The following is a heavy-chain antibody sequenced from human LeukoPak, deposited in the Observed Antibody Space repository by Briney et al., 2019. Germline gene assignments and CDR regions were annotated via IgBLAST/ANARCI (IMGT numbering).Heavy chain of an antibody. V-gene: IGHV4-34*01. CDR2: INPSGST. CDR1: GESFSGYY. Sequence: LETLSLTCAVYGESFSGYYWSWIRQPPGKGLEWIGEINPSGSTNNNSTLKSRVPISGDTSKNQFSLKLSSVTAADTAVYYCARRSDYDILTGYSNSRFDPWGQRPLVTVSS. J-gene: IGHJ5*02. D-gene: IGHD3-9*01. CDR3: ARRSDYDILTGYSNSRFDP.